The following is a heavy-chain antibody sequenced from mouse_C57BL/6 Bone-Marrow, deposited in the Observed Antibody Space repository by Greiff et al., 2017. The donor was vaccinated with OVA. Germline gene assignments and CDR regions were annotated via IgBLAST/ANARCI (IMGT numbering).Heavy chain of an antibody. Sequence: VQLQQSGAELVRPGASVKLSCTASGFNIKDYYLHWVKPRPEQGLKWIGRIDPEDGDTEYAPKFQGKATMTADTSSNTAYLQLSSLTSEDTAVYYCTNRNYYGSSYFDYWGQGTTLTVSS. CDR1: GFNIKDYY. CDR3: TNRNYYGSSYFDY. V-gene: IGHV14-1*01. J-gene: IGHJ2*01. D-gene: IGHD1-1*01. CDR2: IDPEDGDT.